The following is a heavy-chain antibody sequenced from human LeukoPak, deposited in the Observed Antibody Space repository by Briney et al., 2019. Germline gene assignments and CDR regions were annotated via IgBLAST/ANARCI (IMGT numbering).Heavy chain of an antibody. CDR1: GYSISSGYY. CDR3: ATRSSQFNFDY. CDR2: IYHSGGT. J-gene: IGHJ4*02. Sequence: SETLSLTCSVSGYSISSGYYWGWIRQPPGKGLEWIGSIYHSGGTYYNPSLKSRVTISVDTSKNQFSLKLSSVTAADTAVYYCATRSSQFNFDYWGQGTLVTVSS. D-gene: IGHD2-2*01. V-gene: IGHV4-38-2*02.